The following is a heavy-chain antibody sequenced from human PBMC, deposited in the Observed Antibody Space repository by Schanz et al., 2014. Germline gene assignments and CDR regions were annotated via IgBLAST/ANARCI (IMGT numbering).Heavy chain of an antibody. J-gene: IGHJ3*02. V-gene: IGHV4-31*03. CDR2: ISYSGGT. D-gene: IGHD4-17*01. Sequence: QVQLQESGPGLVKPSQTLSLTCTVSGGSISSGGYYWSWIRQHPGKGLEWIGYISYSGGTYYNPALKSRVTITVGTSKNQYSLNLSSATAADTAVYYCARDRGHGDLPGDIWGQGTMVTVSS. CDR3: ARDRGHGDLPGDI. CDR1: GGSISSGGYY.